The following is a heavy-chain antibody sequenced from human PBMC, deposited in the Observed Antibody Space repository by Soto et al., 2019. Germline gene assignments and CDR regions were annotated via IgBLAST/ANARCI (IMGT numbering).Heavy chain of an antibody. CDR1: GFTFSSYG. CDR2: ISYDGSNK. J-gene: IGHJ6*02. CDR3: AKDLYSYGYNYYYGMDV. V-gene: IGHV3-30*18. Sequence: GGSLRLSCAASGFTFSSYGMHWVRQAPGKGLEWVAVISYDGSNKYYADSVKGRFTISRGNSKNTLYLQMNSLRAEDTAVYYCAKDLYSYGYNYYYGMDVWGQGTTVTVSS. D-gene: IGHD5-18*01.